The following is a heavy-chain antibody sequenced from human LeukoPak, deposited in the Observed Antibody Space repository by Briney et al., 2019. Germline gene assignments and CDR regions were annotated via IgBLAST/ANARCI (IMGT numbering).Heavy chain of an antibody. D-gene: IGHD1-26*01. CDR1: GYGFTSHY. V-gene: IGHV1-46*01. Sequence: GASVKVSCKASGYGFTSHYMHWVRQAPGQGLEWVGLINPSGSTTLYAQRFQGRITMTRDTSTTTAYMEVVRLTSDDTALYFCARVRSRLSTFYPAAWGQGTLVTVSS. J-gene: IGHJ4*02. CDR3: ARVRSRLSTFYPAA. CDR2: INPSGSTT.